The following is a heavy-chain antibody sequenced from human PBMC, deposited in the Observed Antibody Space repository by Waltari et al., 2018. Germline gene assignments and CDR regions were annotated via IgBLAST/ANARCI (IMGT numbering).Heavy chain of an antibody. V-gene: IGHV1-69*01. CDR3: ARDAAIEDAFDI. Sequence: QVQLVQSGAEVKKPGSSVKVSCKASGGTFSSYAIGWLRQAPGQGLEWMGGIIPIFGTANYAQKFQGRVTITADESTSTAYMELSSLRSEDTAVYYCARDAAIEDAFDIWGQGTMVTVSS. D-gene: IGHD6-25*01. CDR2: IIPIFGTA. CDR1: GGTFSSYA. J-gene: IGHJ3*02.